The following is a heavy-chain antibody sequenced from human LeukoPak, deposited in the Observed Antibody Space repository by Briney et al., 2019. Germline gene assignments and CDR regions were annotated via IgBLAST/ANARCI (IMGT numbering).Heavy chain of an antibody. D-gene: IGHD3-3*01. CDR1: GYTFTGYY. V-gene: IGHV1-8*03. CDR2: MSPDSGYT. Sequence: ASVKVSCKASGYTFTGYYMHWVRQAPGQGLEWMGWMSPDSGYTGYSQKFQGRVSITRDTSIGTAYLELSSLRSDDTAVYYCARNPYETGHFDPWGQGTLVTVSS. CDR3: ARNPYETGHFDP. J-gene: IGHJ5*02.